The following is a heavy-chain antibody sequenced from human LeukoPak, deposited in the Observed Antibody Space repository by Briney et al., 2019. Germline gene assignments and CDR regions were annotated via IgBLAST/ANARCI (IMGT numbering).Heavy chain of an antibody. CDR2: INPNSGGT. CDR3: AREGDYGGNIY. J-gene: IGHJ4*02. CDR1: GSTFSDYH. D-gene: IGHD4-23*01. V-gene: IGHV1-2*02. Sequence: ASVKVSCKASGSTFSDYHINWVRQASGQGPEWMGWINPNSGGTNYAQKFQGRVTMTRDTSISTAYMELSRLRSDDTAVYYCAREGDYGGNIYWGQGTLVTVSS.